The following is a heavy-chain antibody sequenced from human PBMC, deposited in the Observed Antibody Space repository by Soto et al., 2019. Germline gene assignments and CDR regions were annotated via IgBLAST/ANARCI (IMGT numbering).Heavy chain of an antibody. CDR1: GGIFSSYT. CDR3: ARSAVAGSLY. CDR2: IIPILGIA. J-gene: IGHJ4*02. Sequence: QVQLVQSGAEVKKPGSSVKVSCKASGGIFSSYTISWVRQAPGQGLEWMGRIIPILGIANYAQKFQGRVTITAEKSTSAAYMELSRLRSEDTAVYYCARSAVAGSLYWGQGTLVTVSS. V-gene: IGHV1-69*02. D-gene: IGHD6-19*01.